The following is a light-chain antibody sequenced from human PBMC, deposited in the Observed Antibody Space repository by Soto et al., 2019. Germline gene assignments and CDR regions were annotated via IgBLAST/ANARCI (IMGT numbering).Light chain of an antibody. CDR2: GAS. V-gene: IGKV3-15*01. CDR3: QQYNSYPLT. J-gene: IGKJ1*01. Sequence: EIVLTHSPATLSASAWEIATLSCRASQSVNNELAWYQQTPGQAPSLLIYGASTRTSGIPVRFSGSASGTEFTLTISSLQSEDFATYYCQQYNSYPLTFGQGTKVDIK. CDR1: QSVNNE.